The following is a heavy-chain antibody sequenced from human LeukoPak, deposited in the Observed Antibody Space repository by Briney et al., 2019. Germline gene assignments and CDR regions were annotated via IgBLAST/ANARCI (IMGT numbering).Heavy chain of an antibody. Sequence: SETLSLTCTVSGGSISSSSYYWGWIRQPPGKGLEWIGSIYYSGSTYYNPSLKSRVTISVDTSKNQFSLKLSSVTAADTAVYYCAGQNAGSGLYYYYGMDVWGQGTRSPSP. CDR1: GGSISSSSYY. J-gene: IGHJ6*02. CDR3: AGQNAGSGLYYYYGMDV. CDR2: IYYSGST. D-gene: IGHD6-19*01. V-gene: IGHV4-39*07.